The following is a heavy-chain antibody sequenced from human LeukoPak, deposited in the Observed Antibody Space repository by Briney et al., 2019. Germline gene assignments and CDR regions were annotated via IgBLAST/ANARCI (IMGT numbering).Heavy chain of an antibody. J-gene: IGHJ6*03. CDR2: ISADNGDT. D-gene: IGHD4-23*01. Sequence: ASVMVSCKASGYSFTSYGISWVRQAPGQGLEWVGWISADNGDTTNAQKVQGRVTMTTDTSTSTASMELRSLGFDDTAVYYCARDPPRRESNSFYFYAYYMDVWGKGTTVIVSS. CDR3: ARDPPRRESNSFYFYAYYMDV. V-gene: IGHV1-18*01. CDR1: GYSFTSYG.